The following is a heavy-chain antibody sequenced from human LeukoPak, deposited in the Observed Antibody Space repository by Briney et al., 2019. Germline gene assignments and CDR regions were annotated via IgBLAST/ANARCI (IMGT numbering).Heavy chain of an antibody. CDR1: GGTFSSYA. Sequence: PGSSVKVSCKASGGTFSSYAISWVRQAPGQGLEWMGRIIPIFGTANYAQKFQGRVTITTDESTSTAYMELSSLRSEDTAVYYCAGYAGGSTSPRWFDPWGQGTLVTVSS. J-gene: IGHJ5*02. CDR3: AGYAGGSTSPRWFDP. V-gene: IGHV1-69*05. CDR2: IIPIFGTA. D-gene: IGHD2-2*01.